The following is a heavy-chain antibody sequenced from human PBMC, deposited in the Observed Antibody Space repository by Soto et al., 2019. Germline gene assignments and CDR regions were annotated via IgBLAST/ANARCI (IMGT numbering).Heavy chain of an antibody. CDR3: ARNEIRGSGYGDYGHYYYYYMDV. V-gene: IGHV1-18*01. CDR1: GYTFTSYG. D-gene: IGHD4-17*01. J-gene: IGHJ6*03. CDR2: ISAYNGNT. Sequence: QVPLVQSGAEVKKPGASVKVSCKASGYTFTSYGIIWVRQAPGQGLEWMGWISAYNGNTNYAQKLQGRVTMTTDTSTSTAYMELRSLRSDDTAVYYCARNEIRGSGYGDYGHYYYYYMDVWGKGTTVTVSS.